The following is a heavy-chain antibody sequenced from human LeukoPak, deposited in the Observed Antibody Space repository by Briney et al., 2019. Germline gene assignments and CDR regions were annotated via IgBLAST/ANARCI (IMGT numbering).Heavy chain of an antibody. CDR1: GYTFTSYG. V-gene: IGHV1-18*01. Sequence: ASVKVSCKASGYTFTSYGISWVRQAPGQGLEWMGWISAYNGNTNYAQKLQGRVTMTTDTSTSTAYMELRSLRSDDTAVYYCARVRTILTGYYRMYYFDYWGQGTLVTVSS. CDR2: ISAYNGNT. CDR3: ARVRTILTGYYRMYYFDY. D-gene: IGHD3-9*01. J-gene: IGHJ4*02.